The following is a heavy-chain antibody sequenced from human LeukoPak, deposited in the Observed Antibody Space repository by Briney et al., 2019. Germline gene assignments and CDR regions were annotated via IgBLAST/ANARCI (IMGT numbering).Heavy chain of an antibody. J-gene: IGHJ4*02. CDR3: AKETYSSGWYPYFDY. CDR2: FSGPGGSP. V-gene: IGHV3-23*01. CDR1: DFTFSTYA. D-gene: IGHD6-19*01. Sequence: GGSRRPSCVAPDFTFSTYAMSWVRPAPGTGLHCIPPFSGPGGSPYYAASVTGRFTLSRDNSKNTLFLQMNSLRAEDTAVYYCAKETYSSGWYPYFDYWGQGTLVTVSS.